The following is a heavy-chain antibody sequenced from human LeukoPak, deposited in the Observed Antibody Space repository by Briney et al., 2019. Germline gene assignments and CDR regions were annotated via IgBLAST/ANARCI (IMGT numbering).Heavy chain of an antibody. CDR1: GFTFSSYW. J-gene: IGHJ6*02. CDR2: IKQDGSEK. D-gene: IGHD6-19*01. CDR3: ARDQRGSGWSYYYYYGMDV. V-gene: IGHV3-7*01. Sequence: GGSLRLSCAASGFTFSSYWMSWVRQAPGKGLEWVANIKQDGSEKYYVDSVKGRFTISRDNAKNSLYLQMNSLRAEDTAVYYCARDQRGSGWSYYYYYGMDVWGQGTTVTVSS.